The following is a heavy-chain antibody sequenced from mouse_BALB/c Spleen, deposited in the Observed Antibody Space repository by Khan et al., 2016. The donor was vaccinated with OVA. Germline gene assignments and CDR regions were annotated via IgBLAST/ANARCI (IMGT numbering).Heavy chain of an antibody. J-gene: IGHJ2*01. D-gene: IGHD1-1*01. CDR3: TGIYRSDLDY. Sequence: IQLVQSGPELVRPGASVKISCKASGYSFTGYFMNWVMQRHGKSLEWIGRINPHIGETFYNQRFKDKATLTVDESSSTAHMELRSLASEDSAVYYCTGIYRSDLDYWGQGTTLTVSS. V-gene: IGHV1-20*02. CDR1: GYSFTGYF. CDR2: INPHIGET.